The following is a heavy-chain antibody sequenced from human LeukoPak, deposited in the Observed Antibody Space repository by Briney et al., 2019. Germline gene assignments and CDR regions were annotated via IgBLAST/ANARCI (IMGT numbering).Heavy chain of an antibody. J-gene: IGHJ6*02. CDR1: GGSISNENW. V-gene: IGHV4-4*02. Sequence: SGTLSLTCAVSGGSISNENWWGWVRQPPGKGLEWIGEIYHSGSTNYIPSLKSRITISVDKSKNQYSLKLTSVTAADTAVYYCAGSPIGYGMDVWGQGTTVTVSS. CDR2: IYHSGST. CDR3: AGSPIGYGMDV.